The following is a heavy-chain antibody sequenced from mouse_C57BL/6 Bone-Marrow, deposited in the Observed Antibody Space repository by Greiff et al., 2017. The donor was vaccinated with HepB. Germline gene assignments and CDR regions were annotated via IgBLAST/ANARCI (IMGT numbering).Heavy chain of an antibody. Sequence: EVMLVESGGGLVQPGGSLKLSCAASGFTFSDYYMYWVRQTPEKRLEWVAYISNGGGSTYYPDTVKGRFTISRDNAKNTLYLQMSRLKSEDTAMYYCARRELYYGYAWFAYWGQGTLVTVSA. J-gene: IGHJ3*01. CDR3: ARRELYYGYAWFAY. D-gene: IGHD2-2*01. CDR2: ISNGGGST. V-gene: IGHV5-12*01. CDR1: GFTFSDYY.